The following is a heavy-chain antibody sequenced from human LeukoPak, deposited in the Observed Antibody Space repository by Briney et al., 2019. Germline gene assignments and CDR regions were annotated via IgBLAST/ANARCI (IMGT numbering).Heavy chain of an antibody. D-gene: IGHD6-19*01. CDR2: IYYSGST. V-gene: IGHV4-59*01. J-gene: IGHJ4*02. Sequence: PSETLSLTCTVSGGSISSYYWSWSRQPPGKGPEWIGYIYYSGSTNYNPSLKSRVTISVDTSKNQFSLKLSSVTAADTAVYYCARASPIAVAGIWADWGQGTLVTVSS. CDR1: GGSISSYY. CDR3: ARASPIAVAGIWAD.